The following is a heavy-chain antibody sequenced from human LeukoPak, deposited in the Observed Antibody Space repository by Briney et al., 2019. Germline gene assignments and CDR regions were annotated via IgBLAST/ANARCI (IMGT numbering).Heavy chain of an antibody. CDR2: IYYSGST. D-gene: IGHD6-6*01. V-gene: IGHV4-59*01. Sequence: SETLSLTCTVSGGSISIYYWSWIRQPPGKGLECIGYIYYSGSTNYNPSLKSRVTISVDTSKNQFSLKLSSVTAADTAVYYCARGAAARPNWFDPWGQGTLVTVSS. CDR1: GGSISIYY. CDR3: ARGAAARPNWFDP. J-gene: IGHJ5*02.